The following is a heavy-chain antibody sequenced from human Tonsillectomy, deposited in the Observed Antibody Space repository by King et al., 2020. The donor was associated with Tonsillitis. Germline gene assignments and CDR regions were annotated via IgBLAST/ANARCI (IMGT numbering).Heavy chain of an antibody. CDR2: MFDSATT. CDR3: ARSGTPLAGKLGDAFDI. CDR1: GDSISNYY. J-gene: IGHJ3*02. V-gene: IGHV4-59*01. Sequence: VQLQESGPGLVKPSETLSLTCIVSGDSISNYYWSWIRQPPGKGLEWIGFMFDSATTKYNPSLESRVIISVDRSKNQISLKVTSVTAADTAVYYCARSGTPLAGKLGDAFDIWGQGTMVTVSS. D-gene: IGHD6-19*01.